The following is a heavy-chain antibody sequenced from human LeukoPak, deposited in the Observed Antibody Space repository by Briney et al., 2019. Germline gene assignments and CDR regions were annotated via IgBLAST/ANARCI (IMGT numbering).Heavy chain of an antibody. V-gene: IGHV4-38-2*02. Sequence: SETLSLTCSVSGYSISSAYYWGWIRPPPGKGLEWIGTMYHSGSTNYNPSHKSRVTISVNTSKNQFSLKLSSVTAADTAVYYGARGGDTSGYYYFEYFHHWGQGTLVAVSS. J-gene: IGHJ1*01. CDR3: ARGGDTSGYYYFEYFHH. D-gene: IGHD3-22*01. CDR2: MYHSGST. CDR1: GYSISSAYY.